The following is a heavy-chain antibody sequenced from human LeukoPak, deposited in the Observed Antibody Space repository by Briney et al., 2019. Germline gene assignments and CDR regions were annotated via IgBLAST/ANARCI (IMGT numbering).Heavy chain of an antibody. CDR3: ATGPGGHGSGSPEAFDI. CDR1: GGSISSGGYS. D-gene: IGHD3-10*01. CDR2: IYHSGST. Sequence: SETLSLTCAVSGGSISSGGYSWSWIRQPPGKGLEWIGYIYHSGSTYYNPSLKSRVTISVDRSKNQFSLRLSSVTAADTAVYYCATGPGGHGSGSPEAFDIWGQGTMVTVSS. J-gene: IGHJ3*02. V-gene: IGHV4-30-2*01.